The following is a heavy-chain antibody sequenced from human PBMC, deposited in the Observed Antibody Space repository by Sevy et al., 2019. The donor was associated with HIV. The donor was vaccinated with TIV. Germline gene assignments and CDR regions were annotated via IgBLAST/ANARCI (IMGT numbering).Heavy chain of an antibody. Sequence: GGSLRLSCVASGFIFSSYGMHWVRQAPGKGLEWVAVIWFDGSNTYYADSVKGRFTISRDIAKNTLNLKMNSLRVEDTADYYCARDLEFYDYGDYGPAFMPDYWGQGTLVTVSS. CDR3: ARDLEFYDYGDYGPAFMPDY. V-gene: IGHV3-33*08. CDR2: IWFDGSNT. D-gene: IGHD4-17*01. J-gene: IGHJ4*02. CDR1: GFIFSSYG.